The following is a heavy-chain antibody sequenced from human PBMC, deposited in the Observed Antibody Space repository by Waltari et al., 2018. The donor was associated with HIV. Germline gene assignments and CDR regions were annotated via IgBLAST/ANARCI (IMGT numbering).Heavy chain of an antibody. CDR3: ARVSHSHYYDTSGYPGFDY. CDR2: IYHSGST. D-gene: IGHD3-22*01. Sequence: QVQLQESGPGLVKPSGTLSLTCAVSGGSISSSNWWSWVRQPPGKGLEWIGEIYHSGSTNYNPSLKSRVTISVDKSKNQFSLKLSSVTAADTAVYSCARVSHSHYYDTSGYPGFDYWGQGTLVTVSS. CDR1: GGSISSSNW. V-gene: IGHV4-4*02. J-gene: IGHJ4*02.